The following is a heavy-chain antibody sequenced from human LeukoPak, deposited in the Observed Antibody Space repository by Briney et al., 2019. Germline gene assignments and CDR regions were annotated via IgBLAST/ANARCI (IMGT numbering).Heavy chain of an antibody. CDR2: IKQDGSEK. CDR1: GFTFSSYW. CDR3: ASQLVPYYYYYMDV. D-gene: IGHD6-6*01. Sequence: PGGSLRLSCAASGFTFSSYWMSWVRQAPGKGLEWVANIKQDGSEKYYVDSVKGRFTISRDNAKNSLYLQMNSLKAEDTAVYYCASQLVPYYYYYMDVWGKGTTVTVSS. J-gene: IGHJ6*03. V-gene: IGHV3-7*01.